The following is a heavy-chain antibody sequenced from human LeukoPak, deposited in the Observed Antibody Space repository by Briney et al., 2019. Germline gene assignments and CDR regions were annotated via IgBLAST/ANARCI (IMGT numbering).Heavy chain of an antibody. D-gene: IGHD3-22*01. CDR2: INHSGST. J-gene: IGHJ4*02. CDR3: ARGSHYYDSSGYYFDY. Sequence: SETLSLTCAVYGGSFSGYYWSWIRQPPGKGLEWIGEINHSGSTNYNPSLKSRVTISVDTSKNQFSLKLSSVTAADTAVYYCARGSHYYDSSGYYFDYWGQRTLVTVSS. V-gene: IGHV4-34*01. CDR1: GGSFSGYY.